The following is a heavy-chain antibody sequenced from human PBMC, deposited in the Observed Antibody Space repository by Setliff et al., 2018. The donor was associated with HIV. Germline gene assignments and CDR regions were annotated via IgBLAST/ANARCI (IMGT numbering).Heavy chain of an antibody. Sequence: SETLSLTCTISGGSITGYYWSWIRQPPGKGMEWIGYIYYNGGTNYNPSLKSRVAISVEMSKNQFSLKLSSVTPADTAVYYCARGRGSSPYRWFDPWGQGTLVTVSS. D-gene: IGHD6-19*01. J-gene: IGHJ5*02. CDR1: GGSITGYY. CDR2: IYYNGGT. CDR3: ARGRGSSPYRWFDP. V-gene: IGHV4-59*12.